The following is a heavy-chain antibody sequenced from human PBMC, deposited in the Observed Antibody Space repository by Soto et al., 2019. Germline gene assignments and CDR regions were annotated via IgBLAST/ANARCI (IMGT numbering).Heavy chain of an antibody. V-gene: IGHV4-30-2*01. J-gene: IGHJ6*02. Sequence: PSETLSLTCAVSGGSISSGGYSWSWIRKPPGKGLEWIGYIYHSGSTYYNPSLKSRVTISVDTSKNQFSLKLSSVTAADTAVYYCACIFSGGYGYGFYYYGMDVWGQGTTVTVSS. CDR1: GGSISSGGYS. CDR3: ACIFSGGYGYGFYYYGMDV. D-gene: IGHD5-18*01. CDR2: IYHSGST.